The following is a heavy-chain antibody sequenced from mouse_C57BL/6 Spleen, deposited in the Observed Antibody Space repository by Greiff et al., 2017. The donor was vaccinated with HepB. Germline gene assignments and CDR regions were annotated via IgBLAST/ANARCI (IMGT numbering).Heavy chain of an antibody. CDR1: GFNIKDYY. Sequence: EVKVEESGAELVKPGASVKLSCTASGFNIKDYYMHWVKQRTEQGLEWIGRIDPEDGETKYAPKFQGKATITADTSSNTAYLQLSSLTSEDTAVYYCASPYDGYLGWFAYWGQGTLVTVSA. V-gene: IGHV14-2*01. CDR2: IDPEDGET. J-gene: IGHJ3*01. CDR3: ASPYDGYLGWFAY. D-gene: IGHD2-3*01.